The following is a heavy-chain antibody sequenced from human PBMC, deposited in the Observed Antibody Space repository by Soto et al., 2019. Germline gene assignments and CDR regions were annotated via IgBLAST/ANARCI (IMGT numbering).Heavy chain of an antibody. V-gene: IGHV4-59*01. CDR1: GDSISTFY. CDR3: ARGRTVRNYADDSSDYFYFFDY. J-gene: IGHJ4*02. Sequence: SETLSLTCTVSGDSISTFYWGWMRQSPGKELEWIGYVYYTGSTNYNPSPKSRVTISVDRSKNQFSLKLTSANAADTAVYYCARGRTVRNYADDSSDYFYFFDYWGQGTQVTV. D-gene: IGHD3-22*01. CDR2: VYYTGST.